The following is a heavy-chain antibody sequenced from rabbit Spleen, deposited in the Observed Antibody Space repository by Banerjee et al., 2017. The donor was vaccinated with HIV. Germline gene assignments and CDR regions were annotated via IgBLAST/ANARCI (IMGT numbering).Heavy chain of an antibody. Sequence: EESGGDLVKPEGSLTLTCTASGFSFSSSYWICWVRQAPGKGLEWIGCIYSSSGSTYYASWAKGRFTISKTSSTTVTLQLNSLTAADTATYFCARDPHISVPNNLWGQGTLVTVS. CDR3: ARDPHISVPNNL. D-gene: IGHD4-1*01. J-gene: IGHJ4*01. CDR1: GFSFSSSYW. V-gene: IGHV1S45*01. CDR2: IYSSSGST.